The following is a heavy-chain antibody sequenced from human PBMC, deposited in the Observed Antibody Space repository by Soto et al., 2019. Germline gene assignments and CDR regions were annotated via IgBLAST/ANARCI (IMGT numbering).Heavy chain of an antibody. D-gene: IGHD3-9*01. J-gene: IGHJ6*02. CDR2: ISGSGGST. Sequence: VQLLESGGDLVQPGGSLRLSCEASGFTFINYAMSWFRQAPGKGLEWVSVISGSGGSTNYADSAKGRFTISRDNSMDTLYLQMNSLRAEDTAVYYCARVFYYDILTGKSYNMDVWGQGTTVIVSS. CDR3: ARVFYYDILTGKSYNMDV. V-gene: IGHV3-23*01. CDR1: GFTFINYA.